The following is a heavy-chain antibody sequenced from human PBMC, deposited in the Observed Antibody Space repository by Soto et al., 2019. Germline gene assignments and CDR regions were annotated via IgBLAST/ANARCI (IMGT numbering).Heavy chain of an antibody. CDR1: GGTFSSYA. J-gene: IGHJ4*02. CDR3: ASRQAQGYCSGGSCYQLFDY. D-gene: IGHD2-15*01. Sequence: GASVKVSCKASGGTFSSYAISWVRQAPGQGLEWMGGIIPIFGTANYAQKFQGRVTITADESTSTAYMELSSLRSEDTAVYYCASRQAQGYCSGGSCYQLFDYWGQGTLVTVSS. CDR2: IIPIFGTA. V-gene: IGHV1-69*13.